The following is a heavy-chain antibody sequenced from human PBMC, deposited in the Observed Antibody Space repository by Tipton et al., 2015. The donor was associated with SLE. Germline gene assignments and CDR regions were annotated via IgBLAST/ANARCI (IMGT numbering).Heavy chain of an antibody. V-gene: IGHV3-11*05. CDR3: AREVPGDAFDI. CDR2: ISSSSSYT. CDR1: GGSISSSSYY. Sequence: SLSLTCTVSGGSISSSSYYMSWIRQAPGKGLEWVSYISSSSSYTNYADSVKGRFTISRDNAKNSLYLQMNSLRAEDTAVYYCAREVPGDAFDIWGQGTMVTVSS. J-gene: IGHJ3*02.